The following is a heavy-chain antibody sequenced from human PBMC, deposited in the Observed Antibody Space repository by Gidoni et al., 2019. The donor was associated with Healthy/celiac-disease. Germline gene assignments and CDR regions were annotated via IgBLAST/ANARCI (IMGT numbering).Heavy chain of an antibody. D-gene: IGHD2-15*01. CDR2: ISSDGSNK. V-gene: IGHV3-30*18. J-gene: IGHJ4*02. Sequence: QVQLVESGGGVVQPGRSLRLSCAASGFTFSSYGMHWVRQAPGKGLEWVAVISSDGSNKYYADSVKGRFTISRDNSKNTLYLQMNSLRAEDTAVYYCAKLAVVTPVVDYWGQGTLVTVSS. CDR3: AKLAVVTPVVDY. CDR1: GFTFSSYG.